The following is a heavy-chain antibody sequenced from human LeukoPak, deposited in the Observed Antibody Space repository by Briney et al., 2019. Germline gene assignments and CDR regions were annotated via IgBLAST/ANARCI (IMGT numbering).Heavy chain of an antibody. CDR3: AIGGLYDYVWGSYRYKSAFDI. J-gene: IGHJ3*02. CDR1: GFTFSSYW. D-gene: IGHD3-16*02. Sequence: GGSLRLSCAASGFTFSSYWMSWVRQAPGKGLEWVANIKQDGSEKYYVDSMKGRFTISRDNAKNSLSLQMNSLRAEDTAVYYCAIGGLYDYVWGSYRYKSAFDIWGQGTMVTVSS. CDR2: IKQDGSEK. V-gene: IGHV3-7*01.